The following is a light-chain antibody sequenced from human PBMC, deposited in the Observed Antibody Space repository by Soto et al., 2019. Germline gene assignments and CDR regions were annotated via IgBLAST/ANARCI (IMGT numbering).Light chain of an antibody. CDR3: SSSAGIYHYLV. CDR2: EVN. CDR1: SSDVGAYIY. V-gene: IGLV2-14*03. Sequence: QSALTQPASVSGSPGQSITISCGGTSSDVGAYIYVSWYQQYPGKAPKLIIYEVNNRPSGVSGRFSGSKSDTTAYLTISGLQAEDEADYYCSSSAGIYHYLVFGGGTKLTVL. J-gene: IGLJ3*02.